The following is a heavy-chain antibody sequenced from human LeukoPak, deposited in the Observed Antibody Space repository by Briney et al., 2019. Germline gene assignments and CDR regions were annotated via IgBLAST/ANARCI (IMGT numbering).Heavy chain of an antibody. D-gene: IGHD3-3*01. V-gene: IGHV3-30-3*01. CDR2: ISYDGSNK. Sequence: GGSLRLSCAASGFTFSSYAMHWVRQAPGKGLEWVAVISYDGSNKYYADSVKGRFTISRDNSKNTLYLQMNSLRAEDTAVYYCARDELYDFWSGYYTGKSFDYWGQGTLVTVSS. J-gene: IGHJ4*02. CDR3: ARDELYDFWSGYYTGKSFDY. CDR1: GFTFSSYA.